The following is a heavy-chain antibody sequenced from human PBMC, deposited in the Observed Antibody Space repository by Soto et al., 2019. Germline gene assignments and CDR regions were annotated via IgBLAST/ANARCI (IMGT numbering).Heavy chain of an antibody. D-gene: IGHD3-22*01. Sequence: LRLSCAASAFTFSTYWMSWVRQAPGKGLEWVANIKQDGGEKYYVDSVKGRFTISRDNAKNSLYLQMNSLRAEDTAVYYCARGSTYYYDSSGYYIYYFDYWGQGTLVTVSS. CDR3: ARGSTYYYDSSGYYIYYFDY. CDR1: AFTFSTYW. J-gene: IGHJ4*02. CDR2: IKQDGGEK. V-gene: IGHV3-7*03.